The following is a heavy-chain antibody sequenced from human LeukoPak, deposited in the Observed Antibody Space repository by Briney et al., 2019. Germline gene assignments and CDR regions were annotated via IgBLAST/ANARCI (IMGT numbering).Heavy chain of an antibody. J-gene: IGHJ6*02. CDR3: ARGNYTYYDFWSGYFRSYYYGMDV. V-gene: IGHV1-8*01. CDR1: GYTFTSYD. CDR2: MNPNSGNT. D-gene: IGHD3-3*01. Sequence: ASVKVSCKASGYTFTSYDINWVRQATGQGLEWMGWMNPNSGNTGYAQKFQGRVTMTRNTSISTAYMELSSLRPEDTAVYYCARGNYTYYDFWSGYFRSYYYGMDVWGQGTTVTVSS.